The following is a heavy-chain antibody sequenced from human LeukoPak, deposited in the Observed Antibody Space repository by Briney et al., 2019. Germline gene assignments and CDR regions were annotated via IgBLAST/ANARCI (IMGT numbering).Heavy chain of an antibody. J-gene: IGHJ4*02. CDR1: GYTFTSYY. CDR2: INPSGGST. CDR3: ARPHTSGYYYPNRLDY. Sequence: ASVKVSCKASGYTFTSYYMHWVRQAPGQGLEWMGIINPSGGSTSYAQKFQGRVTITADASTSTAYMELSSLRSEDTAVYYCARPHTSGYYYPNRLDYWGQGTLVTVSS. D-gene: IGHD3-22*01. V-gene: IGHV1-46*01.